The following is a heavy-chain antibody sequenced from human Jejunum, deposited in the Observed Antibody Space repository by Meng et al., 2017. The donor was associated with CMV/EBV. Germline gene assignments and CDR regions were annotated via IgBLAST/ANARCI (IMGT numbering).Heavy chain of an antibody. J-gene: IGHJ4*02. Sequence: SAFSLSTSGLAVGGLRQTPGKALEWLTLIYWDDDKRFSPSLKSRLTITKDNSKNQVVLTMTNMDPVDTATYYCAHSLHIVATGNFDYWGQGTLVTVSS. V-gene: IGHV2-5*02. D-gene: IGHD5-12*01. CDR2: IYWDDDK. CDR3: AHSLHIVATGNFDY. CDR1: AFSLSTSGLA.